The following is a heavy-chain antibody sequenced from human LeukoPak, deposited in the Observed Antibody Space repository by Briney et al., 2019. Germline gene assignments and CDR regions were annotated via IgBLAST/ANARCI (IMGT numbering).Heavy chain of an antibody. CDR3: ARATANSGSYLTLEC. CDR1: GSTFISYY. CDR2: ISPSGDFT. V-gene: IGHV1-46*01. Sequence: ASVRISCKASGSTFISYYIHWVRQAPGQGLEWVGVISPSGDFTSYAQNFQGRVTMTRDTSTSTGYVDLNSLRSEDTAVYYCARATANSGSYLTLECWGQGTLVTVSS. J-gene: IGHJ4*02. D-gene: IGHD1-26*01.